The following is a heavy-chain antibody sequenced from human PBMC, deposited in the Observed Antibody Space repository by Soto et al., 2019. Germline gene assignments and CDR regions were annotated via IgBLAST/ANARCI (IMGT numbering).Heavy chain of an antibody. Sequence: PGGSLRLSCEASGFTFSDYWMSWVRQAPGKGPEWVANIKFDGSEKQYVDSVRGRFTISRDNSKNTLFLQMNSLRADDTAVYYCAKDQASGQGSFDSWGQGTLVTVSS. CDR2: IKFDGSEK. CDR1: GFTFSDYW. CDR3: AKDQASGQGSFDS. V-gene: IGHV3-7*04. J-gene: IGHJ4*02.